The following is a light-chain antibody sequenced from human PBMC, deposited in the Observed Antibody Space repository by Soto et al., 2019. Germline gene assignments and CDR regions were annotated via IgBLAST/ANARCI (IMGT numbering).Light chain of an antibody. CDR3: CSFAGSNSWV. J-gene: IGLJ3*02. Sequence: QSVLTQPASVSGSPGQSITISCTGSSSDVGTYDLVSWYQHHPGAAPKLMIYEATRRPSGSSNRFSGSKSGNTASLTISGLQAEDEADYYCCSFAGSNSWVFGGGTKVTVL. V-gene: IGLV2-23*01. CDR1: SSDVGTYDL. CDR2: EAT.